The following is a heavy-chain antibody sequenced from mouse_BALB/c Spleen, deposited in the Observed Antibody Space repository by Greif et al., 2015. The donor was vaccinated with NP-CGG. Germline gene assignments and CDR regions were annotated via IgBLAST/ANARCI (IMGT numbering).Heavy chain of an antibody. V-gene: IGHV5-6-3*01. CDR3: ARGGFTTVPFAY. CDR2: INSNGGST. CDR1: GFTFSSYG. J-gene: IGHJ3*01. D-gene: IGHD1-1*01. Sequence: EVQVVESGGGLVQPGGSLKLSCAASGFTFSSYGMSWVRQTPDKRLELVATINSNGGSTYYPDSVKGRFTISRDNAKNTLYLQMSSLKSEDTAMYYCARGGFTTVPFAYWGQGTLVTVSA.